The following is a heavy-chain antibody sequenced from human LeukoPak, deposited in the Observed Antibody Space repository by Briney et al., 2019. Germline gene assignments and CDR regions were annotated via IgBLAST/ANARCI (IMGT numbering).Heavy chain of an antibody. J-gene: IGHJ5*02. Sequence: PGGSLRLSCAASGFTFTSYGISWVRQAPGQGLEWMGWISAYNGNTNYAQKLQGRVTMTTDTSTSTAYMELRSLRSDDTAVYYCARLPRGYGASRNPFNWFDPWGQGTLVTVSS. CDR1: GFTFTSYG. CDR3: ARLPRGYGASRNPFNWFDP. D-gene: IGHD4-17*01. V-gene: IGHV1-18*01. CDR2: ISAYNGNT.